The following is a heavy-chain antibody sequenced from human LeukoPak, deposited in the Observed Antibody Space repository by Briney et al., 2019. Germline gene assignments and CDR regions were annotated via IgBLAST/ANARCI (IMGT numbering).Heavy chain of an antibody. Sequence: ASVKVSCKASGYTFTSYYMHWVRQAPGQGLEWMGIINPSGGSTSYAQKFQGRVTMTRDTSTSTVYMELSSLRSEDTAVYYCARGPRNYYDSSGYYEGLDYWGQGTLVTVSS. CDR1: GYTFTSYY. V-gene: IGHV1-46*01. CDR3: ARGPRNYYDSSGYYEGLDY. J-gene: IGHJ4*02. D-gene: IGHD3-22*01. CDR2: INPSGGST.